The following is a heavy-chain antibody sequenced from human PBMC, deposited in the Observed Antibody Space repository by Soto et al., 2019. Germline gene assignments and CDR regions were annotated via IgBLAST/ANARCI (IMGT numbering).Heavy chain of an antibody. J-gene: IGHJ6*02. Sequence: SETLSLTCTVSGGSISSSSYYWGWIRQPPWKGLEWIGSIYYSGSTYYNPSLKSRVTISVDTSKNQFSLKLSSVTAADTAVYYCANTGSRYYYYGMDVWGQGXTVTVYS. CDR3: ANTGSRYYYYGMDV. V-gene: IGHV4-39*01. CDR1: GGSISSSSYY. CDR2: IYYSGST.